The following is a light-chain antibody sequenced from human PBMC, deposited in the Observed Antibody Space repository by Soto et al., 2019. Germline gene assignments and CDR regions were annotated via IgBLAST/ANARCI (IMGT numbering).Light chain of an antibody. V-gene: IGKV1-5*01. CDR2: DVS. Sequence: DIQMTQSPSTLAASVGDSVTITCRASQTITNWLAWYQQKQGKAPKVVIYDVSTLNSGVPSRFSGSGSGTEFTLTISSLQPDDLATYYCQQYNSYPYTFGQGTKVEIK. J-gene: IGKJ2*01. CDR3: QQYNSYPYT. CDR1: QTITNW.